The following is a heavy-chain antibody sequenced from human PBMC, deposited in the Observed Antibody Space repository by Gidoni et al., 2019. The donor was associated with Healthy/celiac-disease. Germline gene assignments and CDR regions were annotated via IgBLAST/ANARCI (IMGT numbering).Heavy chain of an antibody. D-gene: IGHD6-13*01. CDR3: AAVWDSSSWPSYYYGMDV. V-gene: IGHV1-58*01. Sequence: QMQLVQSGPEVKKPGTSVKVSCKASGFTFTSSAVQWVRQARGQRLEWIGWIVVGSGNTNYAQKFQERVTITRDMSTSTAYMELSSLRSEDTAVYYCAAVWDSSSWPSYYYGMDVWGQGTTVTVSS. CDR1: GFTFTSSA. CDR2: IVVGSGNT. J-gene: IGHJ6*02.